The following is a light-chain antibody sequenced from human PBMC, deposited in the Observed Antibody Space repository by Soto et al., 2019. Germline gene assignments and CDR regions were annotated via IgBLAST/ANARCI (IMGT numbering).Light chain of an antibody. V-gene: IGKV1-5*01. CDR2: DAS. Sequence: DIQMTQSPSTLSASVGDRVTITCRASQSVSTWLAWYQQRPGKPPKLLIYDASSLQSGVPSKFSGGGSGTEFTLTISNLQPDDFATYYCQQYSSYWTFGQGTKVDI. CDR3: QQYSSYWT. J-gene: IGKJ1*01. CDR1: QSVSTW.